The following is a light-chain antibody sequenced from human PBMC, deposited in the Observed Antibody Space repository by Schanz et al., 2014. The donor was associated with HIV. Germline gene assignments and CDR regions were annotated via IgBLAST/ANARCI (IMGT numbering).Light chain of an antibody. J-gene: IGLJ3*02. V-gene: IGLV2-14*03. CDR3: SSFTSSNTWV. CDR2: DVS. CDR1: SSDVGGYNY. Sequence: QSALTQPASVSGSPGQSITISCTGTSSDVGGYNYVSWYQQHPGKAPKLMIYDVSNRPSGVSNRFSGSKSANTASLTISGHQAEDEADYHCSSFTSSNTWVFGGGTKLTVL.